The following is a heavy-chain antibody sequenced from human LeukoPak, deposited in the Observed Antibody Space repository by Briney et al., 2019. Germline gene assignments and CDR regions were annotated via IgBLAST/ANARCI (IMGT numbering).Heavy chain of an antibody. CDR2: IYYSGSA. J-gene: IGHJ5*02. D-gene: IGHD5/OR15-5a*01. CDR1: GGSISSYY. Sequence: SETLSLTCTVSGGSISSYYWSWIRQPPGKGLEWIGYIYYSGSANYNPSLKSRVTILVDTSKNQFSLKLSSVTAADTAVYYCARYASTSNWFDPWGQGTLVTVSS. V-gene: IGHV4-59*01. CDR3: ARYASTSNWFDP.